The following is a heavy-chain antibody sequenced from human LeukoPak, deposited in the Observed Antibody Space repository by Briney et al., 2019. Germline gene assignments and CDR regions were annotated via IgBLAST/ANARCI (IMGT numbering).Heavy chain of an antibody. J-gene: IGHJ6*03. Sequence: SETLSLTCTVSGGSISSGSYYWSWIRQPAGKGLEWIGRIYTSGSTNYNPSLKSRVTISVDTSKNRFSLKLSSVTAADTAVYYCARVPQYCYYYYMDVWGKGTTVTVSS. CDR3: ARVPQYCYYYYMDV. CDR2: IYTSGST. CDR1: GGSISSGSYY. V-gene: IGHV4-61*02.